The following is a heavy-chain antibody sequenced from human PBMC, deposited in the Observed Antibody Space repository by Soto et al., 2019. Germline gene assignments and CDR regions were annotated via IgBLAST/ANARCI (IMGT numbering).Heavy chain of an antibody. CDR2: IYSSGST. J-gene: IGHJ5*02. CDR1: GGAINSYY. CDR3: ARGQRFSDWFDP. D-gene: IGHD3-3*01. V-gene: IGHV4-4*07. Sequence: SATRSLTCTVSGGAINSYYWTWIRQPAGKGLEWIGRIYSSGSTKYNPSLQSRVTMSLDTSKNQFSLRLTSVTAADTAVYYCARGQRFSDWFDPWGQGTLVTVSS.